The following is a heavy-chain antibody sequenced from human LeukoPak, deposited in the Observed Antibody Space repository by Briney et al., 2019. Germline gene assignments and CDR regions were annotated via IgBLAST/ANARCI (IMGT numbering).Heavy chain of an antibody. J-gene: IGHJ4*02. V-gene: IGHV3-30*18. D-gene: IGHD2-2*01. Sequence: GKSLRLSCAASGFTFNNYGMHWVRRAPGKGLEWVAVISYDGRNKHYPDSVKGRFTISRDISTDTLWLQMDSLRTEDTAVYYCAKGPLRGTAAAIDYWGQGTLVTVSS. CDR3: AKGPLRGTAAAIDY. CDR2: ISYDGRNK. CDR1: GFTFNNYG.